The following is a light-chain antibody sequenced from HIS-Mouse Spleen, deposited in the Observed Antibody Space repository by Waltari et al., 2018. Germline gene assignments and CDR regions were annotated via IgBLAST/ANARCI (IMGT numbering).Light chain of an antibody. CDR2: EGS. CDR1: SSDVGSYNL. V-gene: IGLV2-23*01. CDR3: CSYAGSSTWV. Sequence: QSALTQPASVSGSPGQSITISCTGTSSDVGSYNLVSWYQQHPGKAPNLMIYEGSKRPSVVSNRFSGSKSGNTASLTISGLQAEDEADYYCCSYAGSSTWVFGGGTKLTVL. J-gene: IGLJ3*02.